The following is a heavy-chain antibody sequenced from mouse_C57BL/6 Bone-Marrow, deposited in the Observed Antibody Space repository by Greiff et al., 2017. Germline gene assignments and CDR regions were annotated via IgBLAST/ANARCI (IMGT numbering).Heavy chain of an antibody. J-gene: IGHJ1*03. CDR2: IYPRSGNT. CDR3: PLLRYPWYFDV. V-gene: IGHV1-81*01. D-gene: IGHD1-1*01. Sequence: QVQLQQSGAELARPGASVKLSCKASGYTFTSYGISWVKQRTGQGLEWTGEIYPRSGNTYYNEKFKGKATLTADKSSSTAYMELRSLTSEDSAVYVCPLLRYPWYFDVWGTGTTVTVSS. CDR1: GYTFTSYG.